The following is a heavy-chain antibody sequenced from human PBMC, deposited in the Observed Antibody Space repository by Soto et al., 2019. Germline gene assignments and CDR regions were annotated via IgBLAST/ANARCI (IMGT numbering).Heavy chain of an antibody. CDR3: ARMVGATLVDF. CDR2: IYHSGST. Sequence: QVQLQESGPELVRPSGTLSLTCAVSGASISSTTNGNWWSWVRQPPGKGLEWIGEIYHSGSTNYNPSLKSRVTMSVDKSKNQFSLKLSSVTAADTAVYYCARMVGATLVDFWGQGTLVTVSS. CDR1: GASISSTTNGNW. D-gene: IGHD1-26*01. V-gene: IGHV4-4*02. J-gene: IGHJ4*02.